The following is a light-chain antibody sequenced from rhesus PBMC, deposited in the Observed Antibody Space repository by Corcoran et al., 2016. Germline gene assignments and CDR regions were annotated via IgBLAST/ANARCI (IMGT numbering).Light chain of an antibody. CDR3: PQPNSYPLP. CDR2: AAS. J-gene: IGKJ4*01. CDR1: QTISSD. Sequence: DIQMTQSPSSLSAAVGDRATITCRASQTISSDLAWYQQKPGKVPKLLNYAASSLESGGPSRFSGGGSGTDFTLTISGLLPEDFAIYICPQPNSYPLPFGGRTKVEIK. V-gene: IGKV1-44*01.